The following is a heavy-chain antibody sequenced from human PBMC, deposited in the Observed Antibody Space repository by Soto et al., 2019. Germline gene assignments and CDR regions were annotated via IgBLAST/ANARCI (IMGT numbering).Heavy chain of an antibody. Sequence: QLQLQESGPGLVKPSETLSITCTVSGGSISSSSYYWGWIRQPPGKGLEWIGSIYYSGSTYYNLSRKSRVTISVDTSKIQSSLKRSSVTCEDTAVYYSARPNGYYDGMDFWGQGTTVTVSS. CDR2: IYYSGST. CDR1: GGSISSSSYY. J-gene: IGHJ6*02. CDR3: ARPNGYYDGMDF. D-gene: IGHD7-27*01. V-gene: IGHV4-39*01.